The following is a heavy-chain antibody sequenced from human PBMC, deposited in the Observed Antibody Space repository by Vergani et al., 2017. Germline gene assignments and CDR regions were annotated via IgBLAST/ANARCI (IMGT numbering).Heavy chain of an antibody. Sequence: QVQLQESGPGLVKPSETLSLTCTVSGGSISSYYWSWIRQPPGKGLEWIGYIYYSGSTNYNPSLKSRVTISVDTSKNQFSLKLSSVTAADPAVYYCAGATRSLGMDVWGQGTTVTVSS. J-gene: IGHJ6*02. CDR3: AGATRSLGMDV. V-gene: IGHV4-59*01. D-gene: IGHD2-15*01. CDR1: GGSISSYY. CDR2: IYYSGST.